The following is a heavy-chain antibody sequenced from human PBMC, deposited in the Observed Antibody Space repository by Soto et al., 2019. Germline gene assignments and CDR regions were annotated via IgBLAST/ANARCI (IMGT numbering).Heavy chain of an antibody. CDR2: ITSTGGGT. CDR1: GLMFNTYA. J-gene: IGHJ6*02. V-gene: IGHV3-23*01. CDR3: ANRPRYYNLDV. Sequence: GGSLELSCEASGLMFNTYAMTWVRQAPGKGLEWVATITSTGGGTYYADSVKGRFTISRDNSNNRLYLQMYSLRAEDTAVYFCANRPRYYNLDVWGQGTTVTVSS.